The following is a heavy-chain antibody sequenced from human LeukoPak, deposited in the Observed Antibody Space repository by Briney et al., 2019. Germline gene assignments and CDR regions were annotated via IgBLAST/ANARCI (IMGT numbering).Heavy chain of an antibody. J-gene: IGHJ4*02. CDR2: INHSGST. Sequence: SETLSLTCAVYGGSFSGYYWSWIRQPPGKGLEWIGEINHSGSTNYNPSLKSRVTISVDTSKNQFSLKLSSVTAADTAVYYCARRGYCSSTNCYIFDYWGQGILVTVSS. D-gene: IGHD2-2*02. CDR1: GGSFSGYY. CDR3: ARRGYCSSTNCYIFDY. V-gene: IGHV4-34*01.